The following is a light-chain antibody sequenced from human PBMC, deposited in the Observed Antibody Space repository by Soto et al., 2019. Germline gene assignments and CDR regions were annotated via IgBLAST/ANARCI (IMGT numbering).Light chain of an antibody. CDR3: QQYYSTPPT. CDR1: QSVLYSSNNENY. CDR2: WAS. Sequence: DIVMTQSPDSLAVSLGERATINCKSSQSVLYSSNNENYLAWYQQKPGQSPKLLIYWASTRESGVPDRFSGSGSGTDFTLTISSLQAEDVAVYYCQQYYSTPPTFGQGTKLEIK. V-gene: IGKV4-1*01. J-gene: IGKJ2*01.